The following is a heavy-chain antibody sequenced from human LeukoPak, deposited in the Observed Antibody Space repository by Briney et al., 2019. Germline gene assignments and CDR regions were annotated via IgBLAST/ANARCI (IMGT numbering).Heavy chain of an antibody. CDR1: GFTFSGYS. V-gene: IGHV3-48*02. Sequence: GGSLRLSCAASGFTFSGYSMNWVRQAPGKGLEWVSFISSSTVTIYYADSVKGRFTISRDNAKNSLYLQMNSLRDEDTAVYYCARGLAWLFDQLGQGTLVTVSS. CDR3: ARGLAWLFDQ. CDR2: ISSSTVTI. D-gene: IGHD3-9*01. J-gene: IGHJ4*02.